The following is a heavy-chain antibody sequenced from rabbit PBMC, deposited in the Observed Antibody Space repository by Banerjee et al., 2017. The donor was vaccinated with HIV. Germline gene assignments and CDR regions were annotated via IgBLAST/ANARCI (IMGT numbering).Heavy chain of an antibody. CDR3: AGGDSNGGWSGLYL. V-gene: IGHV1S40*01. D-gene: IGHD6-1*01. Sequence: QSLEESGGDLVKPGASLTLTCTASGFSFSSSYWIYWVRQAPGKGLEWIACIYNGDGSTYYASWAKGRFTISKTSSTTVTLQMTSLTAADTATYFCAGGDSNGGWSGLYLWGPGTLVTVS. CDR1: GFSFSSSYW. J-gene: IGHJ4*01. CDR2: IYNGDGST.